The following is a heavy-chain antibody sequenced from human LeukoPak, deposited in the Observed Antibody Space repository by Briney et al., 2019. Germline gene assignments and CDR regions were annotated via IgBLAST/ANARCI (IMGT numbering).Heavy chain of an antibody. J-gene: IGHJ5*02. CDR3: TRSDWLGRGANWFDP. D-gene: IGHD6-19*01. CDR1: GFTFSSYS. V-gene: IGHV3-48*01. CDR2: ISSSSSTI. Sequence: GGSLRLSCAASGFTFSSYSMNWVRQAPGKGLEWVSYISSSSSTIYYADSVKGRFTISRDNAKNSLYLQMNSLKTEDTAVYYCTRSDWLGRGANWFDPWGQGTLVTVSS.